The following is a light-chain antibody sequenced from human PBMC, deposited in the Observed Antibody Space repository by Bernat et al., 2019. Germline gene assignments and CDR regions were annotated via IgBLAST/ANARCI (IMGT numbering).Light chain of an antibody. CDR3: QQYDDLPLALT. V-gene: IGKV1-33*01. Sequence: DIQMTQSPSSLSASVGDRVTITCQASQDISNYLNWYQQKPGKAPKLLIYDASNLETGVPSRFSGSGSGTDFTFTISSLQPEDIATYYCQQYDDLPLALTFGGGTEVGI. J-gene: IGKJ4*02. CDR2: DAS. CDR1: QDISNY.